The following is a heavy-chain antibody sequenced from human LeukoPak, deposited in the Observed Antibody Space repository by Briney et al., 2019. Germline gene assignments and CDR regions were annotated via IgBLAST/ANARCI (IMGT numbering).Heavy chain of an antibody. Sequence: SETLSLTCAVSGGSISSGGYSWSWIRQPPGKGLEWIGYIYHSGSTYYNPSLKSRVTISVDTSKNQFSLKLSSVTAADTAVYYCARDPSGYFNYWGQGTLATVSS. J-gene: IGHJ4*02. CDR1: GGSISSGGYS. CDR2: IYHSGST. V-gene: IGHV4-30-2*01. D-gene: IGHD3-22*01. CDR3: ARDPSGYFNY.